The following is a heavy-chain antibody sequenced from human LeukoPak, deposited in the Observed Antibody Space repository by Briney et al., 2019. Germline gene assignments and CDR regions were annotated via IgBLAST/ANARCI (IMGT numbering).Heavy chain of an antibody. D-gene: IGHD6-13*01. Sequence: GGSLRLSCAASGFTFSSYSMNWVRQAPGKGLEWVSSISSSSSYIYYADSVKGRFTTSRDNAKNSLYLQMNSLRAEDTAVYYCARVRAAAGTRWFDPWGQGTLVTVSS. CDR1: GFTFSSYS. CDR3: ARVRAAAGTRWFDP. V-gene: IGHV3-21*01. J-gene: IGHJ5*02. CDR2: ISSSSSYI.